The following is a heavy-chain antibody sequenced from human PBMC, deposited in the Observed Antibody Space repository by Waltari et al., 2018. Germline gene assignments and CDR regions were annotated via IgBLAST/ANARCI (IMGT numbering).Heavy chain of an antibody. V-gene: IGHV4-38-2*02. J-gene: IGHJ4*02. CDR3: ARRSGSYYDSSDYYFDY. CDR1: GYSINSGYH. Sequence: QVHLQESGPGLVKPSETLSLSCTVSGYSINSGYHWGWIRQPPGKGLEWIGNIHHSGSTYYNPALKSQVSISLDMTKRQFSLKLTSVTAADTAVYYCARRSGSYYDSSDYYFDYWGQGALVTVSS. CDR2: IHHSGST. D-gene: IGHD3-22*01.